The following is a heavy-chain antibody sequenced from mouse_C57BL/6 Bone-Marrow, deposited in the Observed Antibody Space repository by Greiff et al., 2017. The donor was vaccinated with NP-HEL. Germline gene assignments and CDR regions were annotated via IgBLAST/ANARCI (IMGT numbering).Heavy chain of an antibody. J-gene: IGHJ4*01. Sequence: VQLQQSGAELAKPGASVKLSCKASGYTFTSYWMHWVKQRPGQGLEWIGYINPSSGYTKYNQKFKDKATLTADKSSSTAYMQLSSLTYEDSAVYYCARNWALYYYARDYWGQGTSVTVSS. CDR2: INPSSGYT. V-gene: IGHV1-7*01. D-gene: IGHD4-1*01. CDR3: ARNWALYYYARDY. CDR1: GYTFTSYW.